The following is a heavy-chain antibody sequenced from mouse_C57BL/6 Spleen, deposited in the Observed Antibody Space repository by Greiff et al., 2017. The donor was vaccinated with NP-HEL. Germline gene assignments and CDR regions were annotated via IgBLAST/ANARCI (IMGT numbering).Heavy chain of an antibody. CDR3: ARETVVDWYFDV. D-gene: IGHD1-1*01. CDR1: GYTFTSYW. Sequence: QVQLKQPGAELVKPGASVKMSCKASGYTFTSYWITWVKQRPGQGLEWIGDIYPGSGSTNYNEKFKSKATLTVDTSSSTAYMQLSSLTSEDSAVYYCARETVVDWYFDVWGTGTTVTVSS. J-gene: IGHJ1*03. V-gene: IGHV1-55*01. CDR2: IYPGSGST.